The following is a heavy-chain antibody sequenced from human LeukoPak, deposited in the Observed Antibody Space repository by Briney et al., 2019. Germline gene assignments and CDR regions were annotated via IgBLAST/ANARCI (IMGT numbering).Heavy chain of an antibody. CDR3: ARVYCSSTSCYSHYCYMDV. CDR1: GFTFSSYS. Sequence: GGSLRLSRAASGFTFSSYSMNWVRQAPGKGLEWVSSISSSSSYIYYADSVKGRFTISRDNAKNSLYLQMNSLRAEDTAVYYCARVYCSSTSCYSHYCYMDVWGKGTTVTVSS. J-gene: IGHJ6*03. D-gene: IGHD2-2*01. V-gene: IGHV3-21*01. CDR2: ISSSSSYI.